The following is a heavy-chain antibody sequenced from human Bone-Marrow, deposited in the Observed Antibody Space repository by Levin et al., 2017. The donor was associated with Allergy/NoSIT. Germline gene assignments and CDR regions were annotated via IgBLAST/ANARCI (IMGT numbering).Heavy chain of an antibody. D-gene: IGHD3-9*01. CDR3: AKGTQRYFDWLLSGIDY. CDR2: ISYDGSNK. V-gene: IGHV3-30*18. J-gene: IGHJ4*02. Sequence: GGSLRLSCAASGFTFSSYGMHWVRQAPGKGLEWVAVISYDGSNKYYADSVKGRFTISRDNSKNTLYLQMNSLRAEDTAVYYCAKGTQRYFDWLLSGIDYWGQGTLVTVSS. CDR1: GFTFSSYG.